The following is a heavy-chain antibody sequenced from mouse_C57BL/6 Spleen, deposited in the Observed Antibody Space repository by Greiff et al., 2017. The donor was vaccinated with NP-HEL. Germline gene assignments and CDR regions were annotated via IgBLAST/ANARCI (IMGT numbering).Heavy chain of an antibody. V-gene: IGHV1-81*01. J-gene: IGHJ1*03. CDR3: ERRGTYFSKYWYFDV. Sequence: QVQLQQSGAELARPGASVKLSCKASGYTFTSYGISWVKQRTGQGLEWIGEIYPRSGNTYYNEKFKGKATLTADKSSSTAYMELRSLTSEDSAVYICERRGTYFSKYWYFDVWGTGATVTVSS. D-gene: IGHD2-5*01. CDR2: IYPRSGNT. CDR1: GYTFTSYG.